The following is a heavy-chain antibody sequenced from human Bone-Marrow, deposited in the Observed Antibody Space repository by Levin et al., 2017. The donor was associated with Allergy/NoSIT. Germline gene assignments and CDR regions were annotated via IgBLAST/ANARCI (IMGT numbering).Heavy chain of an antibody. CDR3: ARVLAGFDGSAIAYDY. J-gene: IGHJ4*02. CDR1: GASIRSGAYY. D-gene: IGHD3-10*01. Sequence: SQTFSLTCTVSGASIRSGAYYWSWVRQPPGQGLEWIGYIYYNGSTYFNPSLKSRVSISVDTSKNQFSLKLSSVTAADTADYYCARVLAGFDGSAIAYDYWGRGSLVTVSS. V-gene: IGHV4-31*03. CDR2: IYYNGST.